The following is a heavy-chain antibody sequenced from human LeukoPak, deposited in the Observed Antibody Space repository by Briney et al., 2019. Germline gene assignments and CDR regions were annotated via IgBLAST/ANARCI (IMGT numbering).Heavy chain of an antibody. D-gene: IGHD5-12*01. J-gene: IGHJ6*03. Sequence: PSETLSLNCTVSGGSISSHYWSWIRQPPGKGLEWIGYIYYSGSTNYNPSLKSRVTISVDTSKNQYSLKLSSVTAADTAVYYCARGATGGYYYYYYVDVWGKGTTVTVSS. CDR1: GGSISSHY. V-gene: IGHV4-59*11. CDR2: IYYSGST. CDR3: ARGATGGYYYYYYVDV.